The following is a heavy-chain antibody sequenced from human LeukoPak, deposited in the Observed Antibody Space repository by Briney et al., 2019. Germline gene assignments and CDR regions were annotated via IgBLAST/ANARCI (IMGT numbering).Heavy chain of an antibody. D-gene: IGHD2-2*01. J-gene: IGHJ6*02. CDR2: IKQDGSEK. CDR3: ARGLPVVPAAIYYYYGMDV. CDR1: GFTFSSYW. V-gene: IGHV3-7*01. Sequence: GGSLRLSCAASGFTFSSYWMSWVRQAPGKGLEWGANIKQDGSEKYYVDSVKGRFTISRDNAKNSLYLQMNSLRAEDTALYHCARGLPVVPAAIYYYYGMDVWGQGTTVTVSS.